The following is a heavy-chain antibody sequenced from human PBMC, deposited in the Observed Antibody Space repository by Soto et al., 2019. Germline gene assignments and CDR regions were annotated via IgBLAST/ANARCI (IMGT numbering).Heavy chain of an antibody. D-gene: IGHD2-15*01. J-gene: IGHJ4*02. CDR2: IWYDGSNK. CDR3: ARGVHCSGGSCYPYYFDY. CDR1: GFTFSSYG. Sequence: PGGSLRLSCAASGFTFSSYGMHWVRQAPGKGLEWVAVIWYDGSNKYYADSVKGRFTISRDNSKNTLYLQMNSLRAEDTAVYYCARGVHCSGGSCYPYYFDYWGQGTLVTVSS. V-gene: IGHV3-33*01.